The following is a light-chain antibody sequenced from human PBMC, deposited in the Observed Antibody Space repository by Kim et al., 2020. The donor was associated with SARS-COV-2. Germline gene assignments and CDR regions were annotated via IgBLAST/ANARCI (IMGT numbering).Light chain of an antibody. CDR3: QVWDSSSDVV. CDR2: YDS. J-gene: IGLJ2*01. V-gene: IGLV3-21*04. CDR1: NIGSKS. Sequence: VAPGKTAKMTWGGSNIGSKSVHWYQQKPGQAPVLVIYYDSDRPSGIPERFSGSNSGNTATLTISRVEAGDEADYYCQVWDSSSDVVFGGGTQLTVL.